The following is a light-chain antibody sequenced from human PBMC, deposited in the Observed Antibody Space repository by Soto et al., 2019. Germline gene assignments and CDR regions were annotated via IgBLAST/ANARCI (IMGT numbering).Light chain of an antibody. CDR1: SSDVGGYNY. V-gene: IGLV2-8*01. CDR2: EVT. Sequence: QSALTQPPSASGSPGQSVTISCTGTSSDVGGYNYVSWYQQHPGKAPKLMIYEVTKRPSGVPDRFSGSKSANPASLTVSGLQAEDEADYYCSSYGGGNNLLFGGGTKLTVL. J-gene: IGLJ2*01. CDR3: SSYGGGNNLL.